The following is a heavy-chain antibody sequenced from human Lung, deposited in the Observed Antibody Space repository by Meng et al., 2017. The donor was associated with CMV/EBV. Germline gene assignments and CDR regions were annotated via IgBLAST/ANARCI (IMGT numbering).Heavy chain of an antibody. Sequence: GGSLRLXCTASGFTFGDYAMSWVRQAPGKGLEWVGFIRSKAYGGTTEYAASVKGRFTISRDDSKSIAYLQMNSLKTEDTAVYYCSCTYGSGSYRYYWGQGTXVNVSS. CDR2: IRSKAYGGTT. D-gene: IGHD3-10*01. CDR1: GFTFGDYA. J-gene: IGHJ4*02. CDR3: SCTYGSGSYRYY. V-gene: IGHV3-49*04.